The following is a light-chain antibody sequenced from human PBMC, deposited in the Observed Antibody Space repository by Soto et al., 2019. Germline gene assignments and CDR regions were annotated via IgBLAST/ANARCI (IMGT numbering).Light chain of an antibody. V-gene: IGKV1-39*01. Sequence: DIQMTQSPSSLSASVGDRVTITCRASQSISSYLNWYQQKPGKAPKLLIYAASSLQSGVPSRFSGSASGTDFTLTISSLQPEDFATYYCQQSYSTPPATFGQGTKVDIK. J-gene: IGKJ1*01. CDR2: AAS. CDR1: QSISSY. CDR3: QQSYSTPPAT.